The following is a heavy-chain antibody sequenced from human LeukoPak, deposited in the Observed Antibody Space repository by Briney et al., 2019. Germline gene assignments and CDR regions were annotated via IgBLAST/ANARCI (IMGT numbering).Heavy chain of an antibody. CDR2: INPNSGGT. CDR1: GYTFTGYY. CDR3: ARRYYGSGSYDP. J-gene: IGHJ5*02. V-gene: IGHV1-2*02. Sequence: GASVKVSCKASGYTFTGYYMHWVRQAPGQGLEWMGWINPNSGGTNYAQKFQGRVTMTRDTSTSTVYMELSSLRSEDTAVYYCARRYYGSGSYDPWGQGTLVTVSS. D-gene: IGHD3-10*01.